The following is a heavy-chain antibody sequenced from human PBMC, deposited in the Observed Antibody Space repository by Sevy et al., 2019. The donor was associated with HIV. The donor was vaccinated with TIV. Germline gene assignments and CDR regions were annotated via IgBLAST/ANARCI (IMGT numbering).Heavy chain of an antibody. Sequence: GGSLRLSCAASGFTFSSYGMHWVRQAPGKGLEWVAVIWYDGSNKYYADSVKGRFTISRDNSKNTLYLQMNSLRAEDTAVYYCARDSNGYSYGSHYYYGMDVWDQGTTVTVSS. J-gene: IGHJ6*02. CDR1: GFTFSSYG. D-gene: IGHD5-18*01. CDR3: ARDSNGYSYGSHYYYGMDV. CDR2: IWYDGSNK. V-gene: IGHV3-33*01.